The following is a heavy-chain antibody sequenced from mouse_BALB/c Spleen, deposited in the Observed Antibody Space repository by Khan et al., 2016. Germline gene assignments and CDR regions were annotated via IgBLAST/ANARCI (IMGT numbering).Heavy chain of an antibody. Sequence: EVKLEVSGGGLVQPGGSLKLSCAASGFTFSDAWMDWVRQSPEKGLEWVADIRSKANNHATYYAESVTGRFTISRADSKRSVYLQMNSLRAKDTGIYYCTGGNWDAMDYWCQGTSVTVAS. V-gene: IGHV6-6*01. CDR2: IRSKANNHAT. D-gene: IGHD4-1*01. CDR1: GFTFSDAW. CDR3: TGGNWDAMDY. J-gene: IGHJ4*01.